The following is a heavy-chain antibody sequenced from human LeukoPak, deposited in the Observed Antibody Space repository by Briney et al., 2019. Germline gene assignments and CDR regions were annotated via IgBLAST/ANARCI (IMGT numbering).Heavy chain of an antibody. Sequence: GGSLRLSCAASGFTFSSYSMNWVRQAPGKGLEWVSSISSSSSYIYYADSVKGRFTISRDNAKNSLYLQMNSLRAEDTAVYYCASLSLGVTHVHHDYWGQGTLVTVSS. D-gene: IGHD2-21*02. CDR1: GFTFSSYS. V-gene: IGHV3-21*01. CDR3: ASLSLGVTHVHHDY. CDR2: ISSSSSYI. J-gene: IGHJ4*02.